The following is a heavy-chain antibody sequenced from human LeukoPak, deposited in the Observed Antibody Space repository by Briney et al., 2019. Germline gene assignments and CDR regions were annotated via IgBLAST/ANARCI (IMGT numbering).Heavy chain of an antibody. CDR1: GGSFSGYY. CDR2: INHSGST. Sequence: SETLSLTCAVYGGSFSGYYWSWIRQPPGKGLEWIGEINHSGSTNYNPSLKSRVTISVDTSKNQFSLKPSSVTAADTAVYYCARRGVVPAVFDYWGQGTLVTVSS. D-gene: IGHD2-2*01. J-gene: IGHJ4*02. CDR3: ARRGVVPAVFDY. V-gene: IGHV4-34*01.